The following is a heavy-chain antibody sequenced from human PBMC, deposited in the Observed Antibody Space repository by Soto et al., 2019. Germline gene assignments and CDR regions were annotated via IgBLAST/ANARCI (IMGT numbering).Heavy chain of an antibody. CDR3: ARTTHYFYMMDG. V-gene: IGHV1-2*04. CDR1: GYTFTGYY. CDR2: INPNSGGT. Sequence: QVQLVQSGAEVKKPGASVKVSCKASGYTFTGYYMHWVRQAPGQGLEWMGWINPNSGGTNYAQKFQGWVTITRETSSRTTNMDLSRLTSDDSAASYCARTTHYFYMMDGWGQGTTVTVSS. D-gene: IGHD3-10*01. J-gene: IGHJ6*02.